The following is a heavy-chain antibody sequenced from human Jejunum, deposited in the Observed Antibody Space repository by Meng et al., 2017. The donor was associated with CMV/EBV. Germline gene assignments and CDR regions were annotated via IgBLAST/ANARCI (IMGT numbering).Heavy chain of an antibody. J-gene: IGHJ4*02. Sequence: SGFTVSDTYMRWVRQAPGKGLEWVTSLYSGGATYYTHSVVGRFTVSRDTSKNTLYLQMNNLRTDDSAIYYCARDGGTTVATYIDFWGQGSLVTVSS. CDR3: ARDGGTTVATYIDF. V-gene: IGHV3-53*05. CDR2: LYSGGAT. CDR1: GFTVSDTY. D-gene: IGHD4-23*01.